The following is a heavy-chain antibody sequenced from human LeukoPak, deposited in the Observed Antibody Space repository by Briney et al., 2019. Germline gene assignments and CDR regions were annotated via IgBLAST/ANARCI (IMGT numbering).Heavy chain of an antibody. CDR3: ARDRRGKDY. CDR2: IKEDGSEQ. J-gene: IGHJ4*02. V-gene: IGHV3-7*04. D-gene: IGHD3-10*01. Sequence: PGGSLRLSCAASTLXFSSYWISWVRQAPGKGLEWVANIKEDGSEQYYVDSVKGRFTISRDNAKNLLYLQMNSLRAEDTAVYYCARDRRGKDYWGQGTLVTVSS. CDR1: TLXFSSYW.